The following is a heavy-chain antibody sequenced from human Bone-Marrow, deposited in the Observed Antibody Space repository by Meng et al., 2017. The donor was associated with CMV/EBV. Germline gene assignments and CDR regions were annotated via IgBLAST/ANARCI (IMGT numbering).Heavy chain of an antibody. CDR1: DGSISSSSYY. D-gene: IGHD2-2*01. Sequence: SETLSLSCSVADGSISSSSYYWGWIRQPPGNGLEWIGSISYSGSTYYNPSLKSRITISVDTSKNQFSLKLSSVTAADTAVYYCAREAYCSSTSCSRGDNWFDPWGQGTLVTVSS. V-gene: IGHV4-39*07. CDR3: AREAYCSSTSCSRGDNWFDP. CDR2: ISYSGST. J-gene: IGHJ5*02.